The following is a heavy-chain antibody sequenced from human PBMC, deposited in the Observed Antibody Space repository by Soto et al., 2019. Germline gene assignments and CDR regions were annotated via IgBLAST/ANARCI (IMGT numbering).Heavy chain of an antibody. J-gene: IGHJ4*02. CDR3: ARVSGYSYGGAGYFDY. D-gene: IGHD5-18*01. CDR2: IILIFGTA. V-gene: IGHV1-69*01. Sequence: QVQLVQSGAEVKKPGSSVKVSCKASGGTFSSYAISWVRQAPGQGLEWMGGIILIFGTANYAQKFQGRVTITADESTSTAYMELSSLRSEDTAVYYCARVSGYSYGGAGYFDYWGQGTLVTVSS. CDR1: GGTFSSYA.